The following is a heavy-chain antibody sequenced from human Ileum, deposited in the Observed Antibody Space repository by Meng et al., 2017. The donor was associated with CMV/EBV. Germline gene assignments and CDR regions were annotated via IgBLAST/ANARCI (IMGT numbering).Heavy chain of an antibody. Sequence: SETLSLTCTVSGGSISSYYWSWIRQPPGKGLEWIGYIYYSGSTNYNPSLKSRVTISVDTSKNQFSLKLSSVTAADSAVYYCAREGDLWSGYGFDYWGQGTLVTVSS. CDR2: IYYSGST. J-gene: IGHJ4*02. D-gene: IGHD3-3*01. V-gene: IGHV4-59*01. CDR1: GGSISSYY. CDR3: AREGDLWSGYGFDY.